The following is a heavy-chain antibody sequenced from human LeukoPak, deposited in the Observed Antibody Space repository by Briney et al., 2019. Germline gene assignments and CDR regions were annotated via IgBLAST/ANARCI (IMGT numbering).Heavy chain of an antibody. CDR3: ARSNGHPISWDMDV. D-gene: IGHD6-13*01. J-gene: IGHJ3*01. CDR2: IKPDGGPG. Sequence: GGSLRLSCAASGFTISGSWMTWVRPAPGEGLEWVAHIKPDGGPGLQLGSVRGRFTVSRDNAKNSVYLQMNSLRADDTGVYYCARSNGHPISWDMDVWGQGTMVTVSS. CDR1: GFTISGSW. V-gene: IGHV3-7*01.